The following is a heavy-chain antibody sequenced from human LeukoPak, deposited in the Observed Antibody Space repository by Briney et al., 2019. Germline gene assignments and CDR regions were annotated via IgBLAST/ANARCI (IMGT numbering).Heavy chain of an antibody. CDR2: ISGSGDRT. J-gene: IGHJ4*02. D-gene: IGHD1-26*01. CDR3: AAYRGKFDY. Sequence: PSETLSLTCTVSGGSISSYYWSWVRQAPGKGLEWVSGISGSGDRTYYADSVKGRFTMSRDISKNILYLQLTSLRAEDTAVYYCAAYRGKFDYWGQGTLVTVSS. CDR1: GGSISSYY. V-gene: IGHV3-23*01.